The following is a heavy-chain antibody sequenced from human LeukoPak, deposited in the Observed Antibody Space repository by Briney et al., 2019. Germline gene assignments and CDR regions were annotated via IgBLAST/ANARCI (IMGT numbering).Heavy chain of an antibody. CDR2: IYYSGST. J-gene: IGHJ4*02. D-gene: IGHD3-22*01. V-gene: IGHV4-39*06. CDR1: GGSISSSSYY. Sequence: SETLSLTCTVSGGSISSSSYYWGWIRQPPGKGLEWIGSIYYSGSTYYNPSLKSRVTISVDTSKNQFPLKLSSVTAADTAVYYCARGDGVSRYCYDSSGYYYYWGQGTLVTVSS. CDR3: ARGDGVSRYCYDSSGYYYY.